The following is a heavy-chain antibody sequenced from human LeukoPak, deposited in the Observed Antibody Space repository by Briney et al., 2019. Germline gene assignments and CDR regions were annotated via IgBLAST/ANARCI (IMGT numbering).Heavy chain of an antibody. Sequence: GGSLRLSCAASGFTFGSYTMNWVRQAPGKGLEWVSSISSIRSYIYYANSVKGRFTISRDSSKNTMYLQMNSLRVEDTAMYYCGRDVGPWGQGTLVTVSS. CDR2: ISSIRSYI. J-gene: IGHJ5*02. CDR1: GFTFGSYT. CDR3: GRDVGP. V-gene: IGHV3-21*04.